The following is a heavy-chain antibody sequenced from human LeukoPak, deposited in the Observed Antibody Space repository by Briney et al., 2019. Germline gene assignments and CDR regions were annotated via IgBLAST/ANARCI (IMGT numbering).Heavy chain of an antibody. J-gene: IGHJ4*02. Sequence: GGSLRLSCAASGFTFSSYWMHWVRQAPGKGLEWVANIKLDGTEKYYVDSVKGRFTISRDNAKNSLYLQMNTLRAEDTAVYYCASDRFYFGVWGQGTLVTVSS. V-gene: IGHV3-7*05. CDR3: ASDRFYFGV. D-gene: IGHD3-16*01. CDR1: GFTFSSYW. CDR2: IKLDGTEK.